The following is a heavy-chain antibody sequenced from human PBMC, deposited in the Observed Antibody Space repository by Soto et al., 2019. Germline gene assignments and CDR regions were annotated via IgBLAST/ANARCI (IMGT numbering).Heavy chain of an antibody. CDR1: GGTYSSYA. CDR2: IIPIFGTA. Sequence: ASVKVSCTASGGTYSSYAISWVRQAPGQGLEWMGGIIPIFGTANYAQKFQGRVTITADESTSTAYMELSSLRSEDTAVYYCAREERSFRMENDYWGQGTLVTVSS. J-gene: IGHJ4*02. CDR3: AREERSFRMENDY. V-gene: IGHV1-69*13. D-gene: IGHD3-10*01.